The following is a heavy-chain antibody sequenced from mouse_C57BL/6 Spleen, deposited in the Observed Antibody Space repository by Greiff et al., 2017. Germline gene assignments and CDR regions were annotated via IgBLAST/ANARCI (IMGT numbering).Heavy chain of an antibody. CDR2: IYPGDGDT. Sequence: VQLVESGAELVKPGASVKISCKASGYAFSSYWMNWVKQRPGKGLEWIGQIYPGDGDTNYNGKFKGKATLTADKSSSTAYMQLSSLTSEDSAVYFGARGSSGYKNWYFDVWGTGTTVTVSS. CDR1: GYAFSSYW. J-gene: IGHJ1*03. CDR3: ARGSSGYKNWYFDV. D-gene: IGHD3-2*02. V-gene: IGHV1-80*01.